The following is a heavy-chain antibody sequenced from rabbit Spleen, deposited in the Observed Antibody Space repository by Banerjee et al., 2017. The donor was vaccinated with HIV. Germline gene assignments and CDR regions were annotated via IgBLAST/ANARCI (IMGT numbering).Heavy chain of an antibody. CDR2: IHTGSSGFT. Sequence: QEQLEESGGDLVKPEGSLTLTCTASGFSFSSSYWMCWVRQAPGKGLEWIVCIHTGSSGFTYLASWAKGRFTISKTSSTTVTLQMTSLTAADTATYFCARDTGSSFSSYGMDLWGQGTLVTVS. CDR3: ARDTGSSFSSYGMDL. CDR1: GFSFSSSYW. D-gene: IGHD8-1*01. V-gene: IGHV1S45*01. J-gene: IGHJ6*01.